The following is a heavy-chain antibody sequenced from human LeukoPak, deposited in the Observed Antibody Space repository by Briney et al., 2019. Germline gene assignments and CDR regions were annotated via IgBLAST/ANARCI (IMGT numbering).Heavy chain of an antibody. CDR3: AKIAVAGVLPYYYYGMDV. D-gene: IGHD6-19*01. CDR2: ISGSGGST. V-gene: IGHV3-23*01. Sequence: PGGSLRLSCAASGFTFSSYAMSWVRQAPGKGLEWVSAISGSGGSTYYADSVKGRFAISRDNSKNTLYLQMNSLRAEDTAVYYCAKIAVAGVLPYYYYGMDVWGQGTTVTVSS. CDR1: GFTFSSYA. J-gene: IGHJ6*02.